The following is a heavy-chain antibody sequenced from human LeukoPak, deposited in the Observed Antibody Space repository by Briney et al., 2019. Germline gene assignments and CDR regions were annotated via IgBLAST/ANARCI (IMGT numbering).Heavy chain of an antibody. J-gene: IGHJ6*02. D-gene: IGHD6-13*01. Sequence: SETLSLTCTVSGGSISSYYWSWIRQPAGKGLEWIGRIYTSGSTNYNPSLKSRVTMSVDTSKNQFSLKLRSVTAADTAVYYCAREIIAAAGTYYYGMDIWGQGTTVTVSS. V-gene: IGHV4-4*07. CDR1: GGSISSYY. CDR3: AREIIAAAGTYYYGMDI. CDR2: IYTSGST.